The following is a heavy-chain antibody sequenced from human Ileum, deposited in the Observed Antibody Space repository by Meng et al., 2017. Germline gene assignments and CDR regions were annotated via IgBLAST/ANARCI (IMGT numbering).Heavy chain of an antibody. CDR2: IYYSGST. D-gene: IGHD3-22*01. V-gene: IGHV4-39*01. CDR1: GGSISSSSYY. CDR3: AQPRITMTLGGFRTGWFDP. J-gene: IGHJ5*02. Sequence: QLQLQESGPGLVKPAETLSLTCTGSGGSISSSSYYWGWIRQPPGKGLEWIGSIYYSGSTSYNPSLKSRVTISVDTSKTQFSLKLSSVTAADTAVYYCAQPRITMTLGGFRTGWFDPWGQGTLVTVSS.